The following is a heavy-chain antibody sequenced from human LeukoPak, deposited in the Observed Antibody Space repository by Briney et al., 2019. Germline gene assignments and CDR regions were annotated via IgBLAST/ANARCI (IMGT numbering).Heavy chain of an antibody. J-gene: IGHJ4*02. CDR1: GNYW. D-gene: IGHD2-2*01. V-gene: IGHV3-74*01. Sequence: GGSLRLSCAASGNYWMHWVRQAPGKGLVWVSHINSDGSWTGYADSVKGRFTISKDNAKNTVYLQMNDLRAEDTAVYYCVSFYETYWGRGTLVTVSS. CDR3: VSFYETY. CDR2: INSDGSWT.